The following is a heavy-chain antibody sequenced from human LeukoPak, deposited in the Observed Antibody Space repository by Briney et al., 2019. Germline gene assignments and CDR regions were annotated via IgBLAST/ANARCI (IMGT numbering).Heavy chain of an antibody. D-gene: IGHD5-12*01. V-gene: IGHV4-61*02. CDR3: ARGGYDYDGVDY. CDR1: GGSISSGSYY. CDR2: IYTSGST. Sequence: PSETLSLTCTVSGGSISSGSYYWRWIRQPAGKGLEWIGRIYTSGSTNYNPSLKSRVTISVDTSKNQFSLKLSSVTAADTAVYYCARGGYDYDGVDYWGQGTLVTVSS. J-gene: IGHJ4*02.